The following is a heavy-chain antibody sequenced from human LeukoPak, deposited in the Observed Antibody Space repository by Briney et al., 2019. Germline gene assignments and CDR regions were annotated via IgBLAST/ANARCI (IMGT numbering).Heavy chain of an antibody. Sequence: SETLSLTCAVYGVSFSGYYWSWIRQPPGKGLEWIGEINHSGSTNYNPSLKSRVTISVDTSKNQFSLKLSSVTAADTAVYYRASYSSSYNYYYYYGMDVWGQGTTVTVSS. V-gene: IGHV4-34*01. CDR2: INHSGST. CDR1: GVSFSGYY. J-gene: IGHJ6*02. D-gene: IGHD6-6*01. CDR3: ASYSSSYNYYYYYGMDV.